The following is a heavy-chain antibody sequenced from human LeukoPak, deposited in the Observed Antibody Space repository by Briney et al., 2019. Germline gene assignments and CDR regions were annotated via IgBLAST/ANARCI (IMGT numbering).Heavy chain of an antibody. CDR3: PSQVLLWFGELILDEYFQH. Sequence: GGSLRLSCAASGFTFSGYSMNWVRQAPGKGLEWVSYISSSSSTIYYADSVKGRFTISRDNAKNSLYLQMNSLRDEDTAVYYCPSQVLLWFGELILDEYFQHWGQGTLVTVSS. J-gene: IGHJ1*01. D-gene: IGHD3-10*01. V-gene: IGHV3-48*02. CDR1: GFTFSGYS. CDR2: ISSSSSTI.